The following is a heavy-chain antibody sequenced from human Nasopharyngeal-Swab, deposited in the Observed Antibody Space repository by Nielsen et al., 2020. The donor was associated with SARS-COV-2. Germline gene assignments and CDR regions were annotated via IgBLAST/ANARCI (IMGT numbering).Heavy chain of an antibody. Sequence: ETLSLTCAASGFTFSSYAMSWVRQAPGKGLEWVSAISGSGGSTYYADSVKGRFTISRDNSKNTLYLQMNSLRAEDTAVYYCAKADSSGYYDDAFDIWGQGTMVTVSS. CDR2: ISGSGGST. D-gene: IGHD3-22*01. CDR3: AKADSSGYYDDAFDI. V-gene: IGHV3-23*01. CDR1: GFTFSSYA. J-gene: IGHJ3*02.